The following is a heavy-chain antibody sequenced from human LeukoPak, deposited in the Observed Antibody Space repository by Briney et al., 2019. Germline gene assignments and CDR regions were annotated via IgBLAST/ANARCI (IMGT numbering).Heavy chain of an antibody. J-gene: IGHJ4*02. CDR2: ISGSGGST. D-gene: IGHD2-8*01. CDR3: ATRDKMVYAIRSFDY. Sequence: QPGGSLRLSCAASGFTFSSYAMSWVRQAPGKGLEWVSAISGSGGSTYCADSVKGRFTISRDNSKNTLYLQMNSLRAEDTAVYYCATRDKMVYAIRSFDYWGQGTLVTVSS. V-gene: IGHV3-23*01. CDR1: GFTFSSYA.